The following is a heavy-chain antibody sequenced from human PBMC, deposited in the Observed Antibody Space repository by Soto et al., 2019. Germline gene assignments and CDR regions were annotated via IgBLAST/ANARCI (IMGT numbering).Heavy chain of an antibody. D-gene: IGHD3-22*01. CDR2: IYHSGST. J-gene: IGHJ4*02. CDR1: GGSISSGGYS. Sequence: PSETLSLTCAVSGGSISSGGYSWSWIRQPPGKGLEWIGYIYHSGSTYYNPSLKSRVTISVDRSKNQFSLKLSSVTAADTAVYYCARVEDDSSGYSFLFDYWGQGTLVTAPQ. V-gene: IGHV4-30-2*01. CDR3: ARVEDDSSGYSFLFDY.